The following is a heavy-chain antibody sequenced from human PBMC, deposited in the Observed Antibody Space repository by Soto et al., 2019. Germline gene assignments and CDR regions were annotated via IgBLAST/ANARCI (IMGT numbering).Heavy chain of an antibody. CDR1: GGSISSGDYY. CDR3: ARGGDGGYDW. CDR2: IYYSGST. V-gene: IGHV4-30-4*01. J-gene: IGHJ4*02. D-gene: IGHD5-12*01. Sequence: PSETLSLTCTVSGGSISSGDYYWRCIRQPPGKGLEWIGYIYYSGSTYYNPSLKSRVTISVDTSKNQFSLKLSSVTAADTAVYYCARGGDGGYDWWGQGTLVTVSS.